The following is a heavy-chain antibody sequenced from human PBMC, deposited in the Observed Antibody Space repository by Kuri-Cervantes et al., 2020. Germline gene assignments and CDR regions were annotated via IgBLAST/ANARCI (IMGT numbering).Heavy chain of an antibody. CDR3: ARHHSSGYSSDDAFDI. J-gene: IGHJ3*02. CDR2: IYYSGST. Sequence: SETLSLTCTVSGGSVSSGSYYWSWIRQPPGKGLEWIGYIYYSGSTNYNPSLKSRVTISVDTSKNQFSLKLSSVTAADTAVYYCARHHSSGYSSDDAFDIWGQGTMVTVSS. D-gene: IGHD3-22*01. V-gene: IGHV4-61*01. CDR1: GGSVSSGSYY.